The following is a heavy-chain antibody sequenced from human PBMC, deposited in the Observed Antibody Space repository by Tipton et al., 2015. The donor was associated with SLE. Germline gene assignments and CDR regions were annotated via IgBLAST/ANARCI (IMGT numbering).Heavy chain of an antibody. CDR1: GGSISSYY. J-gene: IGHJ4*02. D-gene: IGHD5-12*01. CDR3: ARGDVVATLN. CDR2: FYSSGST. V-gene: IGHV4-39*07. Sequence: TLSLTCTVSGGSISSYYWGWIRQPPGKGLEWIGSFYSSGSTFYNPSLKSRVTISVDTSKNQFSLKLTSVTAADTAVYYCARGDVVATLNWGQGTLVTVSS.